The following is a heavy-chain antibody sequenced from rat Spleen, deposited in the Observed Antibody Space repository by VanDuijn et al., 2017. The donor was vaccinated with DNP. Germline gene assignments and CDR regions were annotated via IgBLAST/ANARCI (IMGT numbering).Heavy chain of an antibody. V-gene: IGHV3-1*01. CDR3: ARLGVMYTTDYYPFDY. CDR1: GYSITSNY. J-gene: IGHJ2*01. CDR2: ISYSGST. D-gene: IGHD1-6*01. Sequence: EVQLQESGPGLVKPSQSLSLTCSVTGYSITSNYWGWIRKFPGNKMEWIGHISYSGSTSYNPSLKSRISITRDTSKNQFFLQLNSVTTEDTATYYCARLGVMYTTDYYPFDYWGQGVMVTVSS.